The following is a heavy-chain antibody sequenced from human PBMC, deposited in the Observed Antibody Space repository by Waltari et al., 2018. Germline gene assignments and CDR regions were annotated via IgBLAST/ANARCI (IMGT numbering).Heavy chain of an antibody. CDR3: AWGPVDFDYDILTGYYNRYNWFDP. CDR2: IFSNDEK. V-gene: IGHV2-26*04. Sequence: QVPLKESGPVLVKPTEPLTLDCTVSGFSLSNARMCVSWIRQPPETALEWLSHIFSNDEKSYSTSLKSRLTISKDTSKSQVVLTMTNMDPVDTATYYCAWGPVDFDYDILTGYYNRYNWFDPWGQGTLVTVSS. CDR1: GFSLSNARMC. J-gene: IGHJ5*02. D-gene: IGHD3-9*01.